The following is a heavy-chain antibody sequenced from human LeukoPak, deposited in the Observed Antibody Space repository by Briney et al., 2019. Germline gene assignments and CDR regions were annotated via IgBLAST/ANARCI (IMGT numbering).Heavy chain of an antibody. D-gene: IGHD6-19*01. CDR2: IYPGDSDI. V-gene: IGHV5-51*01. CDR3: ARFSVEQWLVELGYFDY. J-gene: IGHJ4*02. Sequence: GESLKISCKGSGYSFTSYWIGWVRQMPGKGLEWMGIIYPGDSDIRYSPSFQGQVTISADKSISTAYLQWSSLKASDTAMYYCARFSVEQWLVELGYFDYWGQGTLVTVSS. CDR1: GYSFTSYW.